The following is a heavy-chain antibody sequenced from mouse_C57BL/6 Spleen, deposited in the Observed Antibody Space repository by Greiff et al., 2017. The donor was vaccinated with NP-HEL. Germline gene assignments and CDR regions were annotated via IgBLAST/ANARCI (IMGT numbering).Heavy chain of an antibody. CDR1: GFTFSSYA. J-gene: IGHJ2*01. V-gene: IGHV5-4*01. D-gene: IGHD1-1*01. CDR2: ISDGGSYT. CDR3: ARDPVVVPFDY. Sequence: EVMLVESGGGLVKPGGSLKLSCAASGFTFSSYAMSWVRQTPEKRLEWVATISDGGSYTYYPDNVKGRFTISRDNAKNNLYLQMSHLKSEDTAMYYCARDPVVVPFDYWGQGTTLTVSS.